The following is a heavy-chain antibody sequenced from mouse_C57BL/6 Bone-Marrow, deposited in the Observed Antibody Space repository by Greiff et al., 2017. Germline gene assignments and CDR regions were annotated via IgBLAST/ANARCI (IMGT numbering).Heavy chain of an antibody. CDR1: GYTFTSYW. CDR3: ARDSKGY. J-gene: IGHJ2*01. Sequence: VQLQQPGAELVMPGASVKLSCKASGYTFTSYWMHWVKQRPGQGLEWIGEIDPSDSYTNYNQKFKGKATLTVDTSSSTAYMQLSSLTSEDSAVYYCARDSKGYWGQGTTLTVSS. D-gene: IGHD2-5*01. CDR2: IDPSDSYT. V-gene: IGHV1-69*01.